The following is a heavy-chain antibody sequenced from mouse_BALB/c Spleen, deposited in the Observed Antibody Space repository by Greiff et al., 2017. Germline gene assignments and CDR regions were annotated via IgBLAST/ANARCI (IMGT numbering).Heavy chain of an antibody. V-gene: IGHV5-6*01. Sequence: EVQLVESGGDLVKPGGSLKLSCAASGFTFSSYGMSWVRQTPDKRLEWVATISSGGSYTYYPDSVKGRFTISRDNAKNTLYLQMSSLKSEDTAMYYCAKKELSMVTTNYYAMDYWGQGTSVTVSS. CDR3: AKKELSMVTTNYYAMDY. CDR1: GFTFSSYG. J-gene: IGHJ4*01. D-gene: IGHD2-1*01. CDR2: ISSGGSYT.